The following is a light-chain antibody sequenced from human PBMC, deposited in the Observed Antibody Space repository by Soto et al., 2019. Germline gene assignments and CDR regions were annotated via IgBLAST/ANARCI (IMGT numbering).Light chain of an antibody. CDR2: DVN. J-gene: IGLJ3*02. V-gene: IGLV2-14*01. CDR3: SSYTRSSTPWV. CDR1: SSDVGGYNY. Sequence: QSVLTQPASVSGSPGQSITISCNGTSSDVGGYNYVSWYQQHPGKAPKLMIYDVNNRPSGVSNRFSGSKSGNTASLTISGLQAEDEADYYCSSYTRSSTPWVFGGGTTLTVL.